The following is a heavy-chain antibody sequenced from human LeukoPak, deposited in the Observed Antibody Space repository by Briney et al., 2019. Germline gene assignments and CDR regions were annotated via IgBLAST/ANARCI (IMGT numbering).Heavy chain of an antibody. Sequence: GRSLRLSCAASGFTFSSYAMHWVRQAPGKGLEWVAVISYDGSNKYYADSVKGRITISRDNPKNTLYLQMNSLRAEDTAVYYCAKAGGWFGELLQTSADNWFDPWGQGTLVTVSS. CDR2: ISYDGSNK. CDR3: AKAGGWFGELLQTSADNWFDP. CDR1: GFTFSSYA. D-gene: IGHD3-10*01. J-gene: IGHJ5*02. V-gene: IGHV3-30*04.